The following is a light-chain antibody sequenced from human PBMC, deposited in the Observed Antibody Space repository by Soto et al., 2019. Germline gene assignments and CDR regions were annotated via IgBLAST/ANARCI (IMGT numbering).Light chain of an antibody. CDR2: DAY. V-gene: IGKV3-11*01. CDR1: LDVNSY. Sequence: VFTRSPATMSLSPGERATLSCRTGLDVNSYLAWYQQKPGQAPGLIVYDAYNRAAGIPARVSGSGSGTDFTLTISSLQSEDFAVYYCQQYNNWPPITFGQGTRLEI. J-gene: IGKJ5*01. CDR3: QQYNNWPPIT.